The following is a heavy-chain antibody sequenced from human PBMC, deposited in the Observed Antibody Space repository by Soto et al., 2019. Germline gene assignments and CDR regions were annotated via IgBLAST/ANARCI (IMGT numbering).Heavy chain of an antibody. CDR2: IYYSGST. D-gene: IGHD6-25*01. V-gene: IGHV4-39*01. Sequence: VGGGCRSRWSAYRYKNRQPPGKGLQWIGTIYYSGSTYYNPSLKSRVTISVDTSKNQFSLKLSSVTAADTAVYYCASSNGGSTIDYWGQGALVTVSS. CDR1: GGCRSRWSAY. J-gene: IGHJ4*02. CDR3: ASSNGGSTIDY.